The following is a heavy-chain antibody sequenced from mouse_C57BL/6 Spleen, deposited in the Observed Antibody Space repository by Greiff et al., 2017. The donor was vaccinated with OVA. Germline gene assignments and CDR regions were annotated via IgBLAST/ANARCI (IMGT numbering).Heavy chain of an antibody. D-gene: IGHD1-1*01. Sequence: VQLQQSGAELVRPGASVKLSCTASGFNIKDYYMHWVKQRPEQGLEWIGRIDPEDGDTEYAPKFQGKATMTADTSSNTAYLQLSSLTSEDTAVYYCTTIDYGSSYDWYFDVWGTGTTVTVSS. CDR1: GFNIKDYY. V-gene: IGHV14-1*01. CDR2: IDPEDGDT. J-gene: IGHJ1*03. CDR3: TTIDYGSSYDWYFDV.